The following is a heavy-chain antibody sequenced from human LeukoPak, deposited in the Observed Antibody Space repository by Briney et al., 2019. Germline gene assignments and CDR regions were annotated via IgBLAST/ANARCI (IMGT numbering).Heavy chain of an antibody. CDR2: ISGSGGST. V-gene: IGHV3-23*01. J-gene: IGHJ4*02. Sequence: GGSLRLSFAASGFTFSSYAMSWVRQAPGKGLEWVSAISGSGGSTYYADSVKGRFTISRDNSKNTLYLQMNSLRAEDTAVYYCAKDPGGGSYGNAFDYWGQGTLVTVSS. CDR3: AKDPGGGSYGNAFDY. D-gene: IGHD1-26*01. CDR1: GFTFSSYA.